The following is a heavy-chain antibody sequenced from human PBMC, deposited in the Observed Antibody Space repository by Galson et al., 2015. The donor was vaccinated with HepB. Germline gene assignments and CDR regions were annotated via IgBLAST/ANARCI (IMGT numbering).Heavy chain of an antibody. CDR3: ARVKRGTFGVVMVGEFDS. D-gene: IGHD3-3*01. V-gene: IGHV4-39*07. CDR1: GGSIRSTNYD. CDR2: IHYSGTT. J-gene: IGHJ4*02. Sequence: LSLTCTVSGGSIRSTNYDWGWFRQPPGKGLEWIGNIHYSGTTKYNPSLKSRVTTSVDTSKNQFSLKLSSVTAAATAVYYCARVKRGTFGVVMVGEFDSWGQGTLVTVSS.